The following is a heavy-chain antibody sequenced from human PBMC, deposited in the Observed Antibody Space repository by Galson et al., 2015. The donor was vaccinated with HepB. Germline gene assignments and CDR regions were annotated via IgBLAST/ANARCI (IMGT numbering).Heavy chain of an antibody. D-gene: IGHD3-10*01. V-gene: IGHV3-30-3*01. Sequence: SLRLSCAASGFTFIIYAMHWVRQAPGKGLEWVAVISYDGSAKYYADSVKGRFTISRDNSKNTLYLQMNSLRADDTAVYFCARDVGHYNSGSYGDYWGQGTLVTVSS. CDR2: ISYDGSAK. CDR1: GFTFIIYA. J-gene: IGHJ4*02. CDR3: ARDVGHYNSGSYGDY.